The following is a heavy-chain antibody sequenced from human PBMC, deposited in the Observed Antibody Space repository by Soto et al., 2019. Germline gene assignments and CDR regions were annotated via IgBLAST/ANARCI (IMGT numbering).Heavy chain of an antibody. CDR3: ARGAGYYGSGRIYYYGMYV. Sequence: QVQLVQSGAEVKKPGASVKVSCKASGYTFTSYGISWVRQAPGQGLEWMGWISAYNGYTNYAQKLLGRVTMTTDTSTSPAYMELRSLRSDDTAVYYCARGAGYYGSGRIYYYGMYVWGQGTTVTVSS. CDR2: ISAYNGYT. D-gene: IGHD3-10*01. V-gene: IGHV1-18*04. J-gene: IGHJ6*02. CDR1: GYTFTSYG.